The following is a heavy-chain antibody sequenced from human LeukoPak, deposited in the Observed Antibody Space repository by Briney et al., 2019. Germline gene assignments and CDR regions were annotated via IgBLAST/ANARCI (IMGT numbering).Heavy chain of an antibody. CDR1: GGSISSSS. Sequence: ETLSLTCTVSGGSISSSSYYWGWIRQPPGKGLEWVSSISSSSSYIYYADSVKGRFTISRDNAKNSLYLQMNSLRAEDTAVYYCARVFTTVVPQLDYWGQGTLVTVSS. V-gene: IGHV3-21*01. J-gene: IGHJ4*02. CDR2: ISSSSSYI. CDR3: ARVFTTVVPQLDY. D-gene: IGHD4-23*01.